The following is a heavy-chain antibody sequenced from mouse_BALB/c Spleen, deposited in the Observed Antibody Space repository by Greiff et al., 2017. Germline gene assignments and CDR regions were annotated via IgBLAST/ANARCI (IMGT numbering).Heavy chain of an antibody. J-gene: IGHJ4*01. CDR3: ARETRGGPMDY. V-gene: IGHV1-63*02. CDR1: GYTFTNYW. Sequence: VHLVESGAELVRPGTSVKISCKASGYTFTNYWLGWVKQRPGHGLEWIGDIYPGGGYTNYNEKFKGKATLTADTSSSTAYMQLSSLTSEDSAVYFCARETRGGPMDYWGQGTSVTVSS. CDR2: IYPGGGYT.